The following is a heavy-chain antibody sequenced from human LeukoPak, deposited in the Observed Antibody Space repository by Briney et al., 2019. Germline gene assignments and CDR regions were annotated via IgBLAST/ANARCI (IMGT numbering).Heavy chain of an antibody. J-gene: IGHJ6*03. CDR2: VYYSENT. V-gene: IGHV4-39*01. D-gene: IGHD6-13*01. CDR3: ARGIAALSPYYYMDV. Sequence: ASETLSLTCTVSGVSITSSSYYWGWIRQPPGKGLEWIGSVYYSENTYYNPSLKSRITISVDTSKNQFSLKLSSVTAADTAVYYCARGIAALSPYYYMDVWGKGTTVTVSS. CDR1: GVSITSSSYY.